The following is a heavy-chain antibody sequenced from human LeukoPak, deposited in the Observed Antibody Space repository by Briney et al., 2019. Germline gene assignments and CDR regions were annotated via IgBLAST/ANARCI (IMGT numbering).Heavy chain of an antibody. D-gene: IGHD5-18*01. V-gene: IGHV3-74*01. CDR3: ARDGGSYPYASFSYCYFAL. J-gene: IGHJ2*01. CDR1: EFTFSSYW. CDR2: INSDGSSA. Sequence: GGSLRLSCAASEFTFSSYWMHWVRQAPGKGLVWVSRINSDGSSASYADSVKGRFTISRDNAKNTLYLQMNSLGAEDTAVYYCARDGGSYPYASFSYCYFALWGRGTLVTVSS.